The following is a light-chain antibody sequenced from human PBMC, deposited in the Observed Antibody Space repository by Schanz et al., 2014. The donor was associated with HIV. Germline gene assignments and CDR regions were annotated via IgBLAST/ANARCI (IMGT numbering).Light chain of an antibody. CDR1: SSDIGAYNY. CDR3: SSYTSSSTWV. J-gene: IGLJ3*02. CDR2: DVN. Sequence: QSALTQPASVAGSPGQPITISCTGTSSDIGAYNYVSWYQQHPGEAPKLLIYDVNNRPSGVSNRFSGSKSGNTASLTISGLQSEDEADYYCSSYTSSSTWVFGGGTKLTVL. V-gene: IGLV2-14*03.